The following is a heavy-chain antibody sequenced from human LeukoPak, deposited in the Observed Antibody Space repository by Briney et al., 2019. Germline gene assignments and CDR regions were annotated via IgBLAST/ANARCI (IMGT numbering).Heavy chain of an antibody. V-gene: IGHV3-23*01. CDR3: AKDLPGQLLWGHYFDY. D-gene: IGHD2-2*01. Sequence: PGGSLRLSCAASGFTFSSYGMSWVRQAPGKGLEWVSGISGSGGSTYYADSVKGRLTISRDNSKNTLYLQMNSLRAEDTAVYYCAKDLPGQLLWGHYFDYWGQGTLVTVSS. J-gene: IGHJ4*02. CDR1: GFTFSSYG. CDR2: ISGSGGST.